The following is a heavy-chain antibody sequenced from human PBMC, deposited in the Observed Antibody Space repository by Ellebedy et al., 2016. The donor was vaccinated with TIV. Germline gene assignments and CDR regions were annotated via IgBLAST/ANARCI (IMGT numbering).Heavy chain of an antibody. CDR1: GYIFTNFA. CDR3: VRDSFYGGKPYFDY. CDR2: INAGNGKT. Sequence: ASVKVSCKAFGYIFTNFALHWVRQSPGQSLEWVAWINAGNGKTRYSQKFQDRVTLTRDTSASTVYMELSSLRSEDTAIYYCVRDSFYGGKPYFDYWGQGTLVTVSS. V-gene: IGHV1-3*01. D-gene: IGHD4-23*01. J-gene: IGHJ4*02.